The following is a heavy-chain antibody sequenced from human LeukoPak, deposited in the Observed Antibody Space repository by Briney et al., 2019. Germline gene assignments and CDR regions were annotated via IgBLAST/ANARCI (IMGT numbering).Heavy chain of an antibody. CDR3: AREVREQWLVRAGPACFDY. CDR1: GFTFSSYS. V-gene: IGHV3-21*01. J-gene: IGHJ4*02. CDR2: ISSSSSYI. D-gene: IGHD6-19*01. Sequence: PGGSLRLSCAASGFTFSSYSMTWVRQAPGKGLEWVSSISSSSSYIYYADSVKGRFTISRDNAKNSLYLQMNSLRAEDTAVYYCAREVREQWLVRAGPACFDYWGQGTLVTVSS.